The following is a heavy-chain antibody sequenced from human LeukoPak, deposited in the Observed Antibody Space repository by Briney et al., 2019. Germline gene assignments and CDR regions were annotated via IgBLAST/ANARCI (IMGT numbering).Heavy chain of an antibody. D-gene: IGHD3-3*01. CDR2: ISGSGGST. J-gene: IGHJ4*02. Sequence: GGSLRLSCAASGFTFSNAWMSWARQAPGKGLEWVSAISGSGGSTYYADSVKGRFTISSDNSKNTLYLQMNSLRAEDTAVYYCAEGPTIFGVPRDYWGQGTLVTVSS. CDR1: GFTFSNAW. CDR3: AEGPTIFGVPRDY. V-gene: IGHV3-23*01.